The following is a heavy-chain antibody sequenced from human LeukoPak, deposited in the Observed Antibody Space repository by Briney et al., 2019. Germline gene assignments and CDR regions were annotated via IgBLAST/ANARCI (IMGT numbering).Heavy chain of an antibody. Sequence: TGGSLRLSCAASGFTFSTFAMNWVRQAPGKGLEGVAGITASGPRTYYADSVKGRFTISRDNSKNTLYLQMNSLRAEDTAVYYCAKYDLKAVAGTPFDYWGQGTLVTVSS. J-gene: IGHJ4*02. D-gene: IGHD6-19*01. CDR3: AKYDLKAVAGTPFDY. CDR2: ITASGPRT. V-gene: IGHV3-23*01. CDR1: GFTFSTFA.